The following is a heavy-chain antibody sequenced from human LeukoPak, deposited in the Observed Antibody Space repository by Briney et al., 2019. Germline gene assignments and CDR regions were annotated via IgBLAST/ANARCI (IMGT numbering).Heavy chain of an antibody. CDR1: GSSISSYY. D-gene: IGHD3-22*01. CDR2: IFHSGST. CDR3: ARANYYDSSGYSRGAFDI. J-gene: IGHJ3*02. V-gene: IGHV4-38-2*02. Sequence: SETLSLTRTVSGSSISSYYWGWIRQPPGKGLERIGSIFHSGSTYYNPSLKSRVTISVDTSKNQFSLKLSSITAADTAVYYCARANYYDSSGYSRGAFDIWGQGTMVTVSS.